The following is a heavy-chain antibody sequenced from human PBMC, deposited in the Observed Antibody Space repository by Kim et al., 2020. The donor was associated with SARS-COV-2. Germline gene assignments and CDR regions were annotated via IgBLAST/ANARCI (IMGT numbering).Heavy chain of an antibody. Sequence: GGSLRLSCAASGFTFDDYAMHWVRQAPGKGLEWVSGISWNSGSIGYADSVKGRFTISRDNAKNSLYLQMNSLRAEDTALYYCAKDMQGLSSSWRYYYYGMDVWGQGTTVTVSS. V-gene: IGHV3-9*01. CDR1: GFTFDDYA. D-gene: IGHD6-13*01. CDR3: AKDMQGLSSSWRYYYYGMDV. CDR2: ISWNSGSI. J-gene: IGHJ6*02.